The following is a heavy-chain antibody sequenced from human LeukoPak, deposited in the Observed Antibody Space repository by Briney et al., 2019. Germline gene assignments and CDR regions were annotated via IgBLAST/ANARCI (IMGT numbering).Heavy chain of an antibody. Sequence: QTASLTCAVSGGSISSGGYSWSWIRQPPRKCMEWIAYIYHCGSTYYNPSRRSGVTISVHRSKNQFSLKLSSVTAADTAVYYCARASYDILTGYYRGDAFDIWGQGTVGSLSS. D-gene: IGHD3-9*01. CDR3: ARASYDILTGYYRGDAFDI. CDR2: IYHCGST. CDR1: GGSISSGGYS. J-gene: IGHJ3*02. V-gene: IGHV4-30-2*01.